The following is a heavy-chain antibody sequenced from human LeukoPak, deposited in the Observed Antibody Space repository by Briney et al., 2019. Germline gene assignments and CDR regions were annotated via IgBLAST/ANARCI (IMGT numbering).Heavy chain of an antibody. J-gene: IGHJ5*02. CDR1: GYTFTSYD. CDR2: MNPNSGAT. D-gene: IGHD2-15*01. CDR3: ARAPRDCSGGSCYYHRGKFDP. V-gene: IGHV1-8*01. Sequence: VASVKVSCKASGYTFTSYDFNWLRQATGQGPEWMGWMNPNSGATGYAQKFQGRVTMTRSASINTAYMELSNLRSEDTAVYYCARAPRDCSGGSCYYHRGKFDPWGQGTLVTVSS.